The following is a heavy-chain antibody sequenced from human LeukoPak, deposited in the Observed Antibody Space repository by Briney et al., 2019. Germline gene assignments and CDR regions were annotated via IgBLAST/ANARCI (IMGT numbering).Heavy chain of an antibody. V-gene: IGHV4-39*07. D-gene: IGHD1-26*01. CDR3: ARDGYSGSLDAFDI. CDR1: GGSISSSSYY. J-gene: IGHJ3*02. CDR2: IYYSGST. Sequence: PAETLSLTCTVSGGSISSSSYYWGWIRQPPGKGLEWIGSIYYSGSTYYNPSLKSRVTISVDTSKNQFSLKLSSVTAADTAVYYCARDGYSGSLDAFDIWGQGTRVTVSS.